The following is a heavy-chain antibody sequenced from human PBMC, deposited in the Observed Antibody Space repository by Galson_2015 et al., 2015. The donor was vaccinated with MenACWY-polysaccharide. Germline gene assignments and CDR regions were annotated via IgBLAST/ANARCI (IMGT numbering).Heavy chain of an antibody. Sequence: SVKVSCKASGYRFTTYGISWVRQAPGQGLEWVAWISPYNRNTNYAQKFQGRVTMTTDTSTSTAYMELRSLRSDDTAVYYCATDHRATVVPFFNYWGQGTLVTVSS. V-gene: IGHV1-18*01. D-gene: IGHD4-23*01. J-gene: IGHJ4*02. CDR1: GYRFTTYG. CDR3: ATDHRATVVPFFNY. CDR2: ISPYNRNT.